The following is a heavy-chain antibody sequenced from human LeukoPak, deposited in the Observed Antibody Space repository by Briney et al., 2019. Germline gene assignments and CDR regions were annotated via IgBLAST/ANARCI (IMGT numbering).Heavy chain of an antibody. Sequence: GGSLRPSCAVSGITLSNYGMSWVRQAPGKGLEWVAGISDSGGSTNYADSVKGRFTIFRDNPKNTLYLQMNSLRAEDTAVYFCAKRGVVIRVILVGFHKEAYYFDSWGQGALVTVSS. J-gene: IGHJ4*02. D-gene: IGHD3-22*01. V-gene: IGHV3-23*01. CDR1: GITLSNYG. CDR3: AKRGVVIRVILVGFHKEAYYFDS. CDR2: ISDSGGST.